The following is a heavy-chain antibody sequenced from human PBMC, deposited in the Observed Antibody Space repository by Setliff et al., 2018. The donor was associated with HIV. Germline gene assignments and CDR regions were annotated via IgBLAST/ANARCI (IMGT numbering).Heavy chain of an antibody. CDR2: ISSSSTYI. CDR1: GITFSSYT. J-gene: IGHJ5*02. Sequence: PGGSLRLSCAASGITFSSYTMDWVRQAPGKGLEWVSSISSSSTYIYYADSVKGRFTISRDNAKNSLYLQMDSLRVDDTAVYYCARDRGGFDPWGQGALVTVSS. CDR3: ARDRGGFDP. D-gene: IGHD3-10*01. V-gene: IGHV3-21*06.